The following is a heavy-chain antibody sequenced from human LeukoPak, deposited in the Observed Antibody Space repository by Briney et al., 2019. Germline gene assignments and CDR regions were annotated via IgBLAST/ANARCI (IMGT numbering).Heavy chain of an antibody. D-gene: IGHD3-22*01. Sequence: GGSLRLSCAASGFTSSDHYMDWVRQAPGKGLEWVGRTRNKANSYTTEYAVSVKGRFTISRDDSKNSLYLQMNSLRAEDTAVYYCAGRYYYDSIEDYWGQGTLVTVSS. CDR1: GFTSSDHY. V-gene: IGHV3-72*01. J-gene: IGHJ4*02. CDR2: TRNKANSYTT. CDR3: AGRYYYDSIEDY.